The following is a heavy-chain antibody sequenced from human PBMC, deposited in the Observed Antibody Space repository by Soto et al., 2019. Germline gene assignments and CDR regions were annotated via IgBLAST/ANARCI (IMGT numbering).Heavy chain of an antibody. CDR3: ARVFIVATMSHYFDY. J-gene: IGHJ4*02. CDR2: IYYSGST. D-gene: IGHD5-12*01. Sequence: QVQLQESGPGLVKPSQTLSLTCTVSGGSISSGGYYWSWIRQHPGKGLEWIGYIYYSGSTYYNPSLKSRVTISVDTSKNQCTLTLSSVTAADTAVYYCARVFIVATMSHYFDYWGQGTLVTVSS. CDR1: GGSISSGGYY. V-gene: IGHV4-31*03.